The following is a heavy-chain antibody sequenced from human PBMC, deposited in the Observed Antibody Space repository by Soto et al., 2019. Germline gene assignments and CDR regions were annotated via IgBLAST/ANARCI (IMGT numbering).Heavy chain of an antibody. Sequence: QVHLVQSGVEVKTPGASVKVSCQASGYTFFTYDISWVRQAPGQGLEWMGWISTYSGDKKYAQKFKGRVTMTTDTSTTTAYLELRSLSSEATAVYYCARHHGPTTSENWFDPWGQGTLVTVSS. D-gene: IGHD5-12*01. CDR1: GYTFFTYD. V-gene: IGHV1-18*01. J-gene: IGHJ5*02. CDR2: ISTYSGDK. CDR3: ARHHGPTTSENWFDP.